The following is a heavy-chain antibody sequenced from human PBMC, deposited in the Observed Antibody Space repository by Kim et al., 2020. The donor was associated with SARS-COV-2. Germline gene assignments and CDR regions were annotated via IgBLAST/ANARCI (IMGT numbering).Heavy chain of an antibody. V-gene: IGHV3-30*18. CDR1: GFNFNNFG. CDR2: ITWEGSKI. CDR3: AKDIAVFMITFGGEAGGIDV. D-gene: IGHD3-16*01. J-gene: IGHJ6*02. Sequence: GGSLRLSCAASGFNFNNFGMHWVRQAPGKGLEWVALITWEGSKIDYADSLKGRFTISRDSSKNSLYLQMDSLRPEDTAVYFCAKDIAVFMITFGGEAGGIDVWGQGTTVTVSS.